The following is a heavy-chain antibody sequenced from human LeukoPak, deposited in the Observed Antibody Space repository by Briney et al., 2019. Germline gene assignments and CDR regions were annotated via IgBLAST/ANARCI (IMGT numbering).Heavy chain of an antibody. V-gene: IGHV1-2*02. J-gene: IGHJ4*02. CDR2: INPNSGGT. CDR1: GYTFTGYY. Sequence: ASVKVSCKASGYTFTGYYIHWVRQAPGQGLEWMGWINPNSGGTKYAQKFQGRVTMTRDTSISTAYMELSRLTSDDTAVYYCARRSRVATHFDYWGQGTLVTVSS. D-gene: IGHD5-12*01. CDR3: ARRSRVATHFDY.